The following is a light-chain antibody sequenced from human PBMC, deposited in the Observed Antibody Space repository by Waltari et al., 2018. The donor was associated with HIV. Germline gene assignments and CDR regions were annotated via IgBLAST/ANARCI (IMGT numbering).Light chain of an antibody. Sequence: SELTQPPSMSVSPGQTANIPCSADPLSLKSVGWNQQKSGQSPMLVIYADSKRPSGIPERFSGFNSGNTSTLTITEAQPADEADYYCQAWDTIREIFAGGTKLTVL. V-gene: IGLV3-1*01. CDR3: QAWDTIREI. J-gene: IGLJ2*01. CDR1: PLSLKS. CDR2: ADS.